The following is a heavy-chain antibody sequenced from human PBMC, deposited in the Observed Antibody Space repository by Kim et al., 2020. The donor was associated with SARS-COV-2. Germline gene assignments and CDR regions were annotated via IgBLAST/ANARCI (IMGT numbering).Heavy chain of an antibody. Sequence: GRFTISRDNSKNTLYLQMNSLRAEDTAVYYCARGGDLNIVVVVADWFDPWGQGTLVTVSS. CDR3: ARGGDLNIVVVVADWFDP. D-gene: IGHD2-15*01. J-gene: IGHJ5*02. V-gene: IGHV3-30*01.